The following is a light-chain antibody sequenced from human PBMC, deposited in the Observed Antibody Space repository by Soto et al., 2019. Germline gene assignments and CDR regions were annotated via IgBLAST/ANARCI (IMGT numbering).Light chain of an antibody. CDR3: QQSYNTPFT. V-gene: IGKV1-39*01. J-gene: IGKJ3*01. CDR2: AAS. Sequence: IEMTQSPPSLSASVGDRVTITCRASETTALYLNWYQQKPGKAPKLLIRAASRLETGVPARFSGSGSGTAFTLTITALQPEDVATYYCQQSYNTPFTFGPGTTVDV. CDR1: ETTALY.